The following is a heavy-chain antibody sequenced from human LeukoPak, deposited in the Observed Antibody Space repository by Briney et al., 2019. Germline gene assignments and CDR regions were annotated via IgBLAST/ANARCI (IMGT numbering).Heavy chain of an antibody. J-gene: IGHJ4*02. CDR2: IYYSGST. Sequence: SDTLSLTCTVSGGSISSSSYYWGWIRQHPGKDLKWIGYIYYSGSTYYNPSLKSRVTISVDTSKNQFSLKLSSVTAADTAVYYCVRHDSSGQFDYWGQGTLVTVSS. CDR3: VRHDSSGQFDY. CDR1: GGSISSSSYY. V-gene: IGHV4-31*03. D-gene: IGHD3-22*01.